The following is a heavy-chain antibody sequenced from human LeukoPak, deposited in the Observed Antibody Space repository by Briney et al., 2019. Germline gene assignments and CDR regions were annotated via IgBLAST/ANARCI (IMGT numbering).Heavy chain of an antibody. CDR3: ARANVDIVATIWRYFDY. J-gene: IGHJ4*02. V-gene: IGHV6-1*01. D-gene: IGHD5-12*01. CDR1: GDSVSSNSAA. Sequence: SQTLSLTCAISGDSVSSNSAAWNWIRQSPSRGLEWLGRTYYRSKWYNDYAVSVKSRITINPDTSKNQFSLQLNSVTPEDTAVYYCARANVDIVATIWRYFDYWGQGTLVTVSS. CDR2: TYYRSKWYN.